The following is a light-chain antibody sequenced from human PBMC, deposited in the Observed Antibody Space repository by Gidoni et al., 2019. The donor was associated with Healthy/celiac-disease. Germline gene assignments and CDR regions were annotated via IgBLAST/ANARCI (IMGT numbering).Light chain of an antibody. V-gene: IGKV3-20*01. CDR3: QQYGSSPYT. J-gene: IGKJ2*01. CDR1: QSVSSTY. CDR2: GAS. Sequence: EIVLTQSPGTPSLSPGERATLSCRASQSVSSTYLAWYQQKPGQAPRLLLYGASSRDAGIPDRFGGGESGTDFTLTISGLGPEDLAVYYCQQYGSSPYTFGQGTKLEIK.